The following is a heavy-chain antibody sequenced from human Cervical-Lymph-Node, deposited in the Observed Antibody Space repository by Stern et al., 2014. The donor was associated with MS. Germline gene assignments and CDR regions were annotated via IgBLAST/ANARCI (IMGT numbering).Heavy chain of an antibody. Sequence: VQLVESGPGLVKPSQTLSLTCTVSGGSISSGSYYWSWIRQPAGKGLEWIGRIYTSGSTNYNPSLKRRVTLSLATAQNQLSLNLISVTAADTAVYYCARSYPPTQDFDYWGQGTLVTVSS. V-gene: IGHV4-61*02. D-gene: IGHD3-10*01. J-gene: IGHJ4*02. CDR3: ARSYPPTQDFDY. CDR2: IYTSGST. CDR1: GGSISSGSYY.